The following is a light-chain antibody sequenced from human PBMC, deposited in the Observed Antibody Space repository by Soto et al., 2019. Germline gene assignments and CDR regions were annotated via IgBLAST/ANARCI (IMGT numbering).Light chain of an antibody. Sequence: QSVLTQPPSASGTPGQRVTISCSTSSSNLGDNAVNWYQHVPGTAPKLLIYSYDQRPSGIPDRFAGYKSGTSASLDISGLQSEYESDYYCAAWDSSLDGYVFGTGTKHTLL. CDR1: SSNLGDNA. CDR2: SYD. J-gene: IGLJ1*01. V-gene: IGLV1-44*01. CDR3: AAWDSSLDGYV.